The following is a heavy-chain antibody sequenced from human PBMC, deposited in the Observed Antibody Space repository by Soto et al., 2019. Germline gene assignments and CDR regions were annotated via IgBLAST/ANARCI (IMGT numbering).Heavy chain of an antibody. V-gene: IGHV6-1*01. CDR2: TYYRSKWYN. CDR1: GDSVSSNSAA. Sequence: KQSQTLSLTCAISGDSVSSNSAAWNWIRQSPSRGLEWLGRTYYRSKWYNDYAVSVKSRITINPDTSKNQFSLQLNSVTPEDTAVYYCARDLAECSGGSCYSDSFDYWGQGTLVTVSS. CDR3: ARDLAECSGGSCYSDSFDY. D-gene: IGHD2-15*01. J-gene: IGHJ4*02.